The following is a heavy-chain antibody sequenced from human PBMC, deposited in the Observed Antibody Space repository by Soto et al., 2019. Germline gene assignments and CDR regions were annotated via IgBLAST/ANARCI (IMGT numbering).Heavy chain of an antibody. CDR3: ARVRYTELGFDP. D-gene: IGHD1-20*01. Sequence: ASVKVSCKASGGTFRSYASSWVRRAPGQGLERMGGIIPIFGTANYAQKFQGRVTITADESTSTAYMELSSLRSDHTAVYYCARVRYTELGFDPWGQGTLVTVSS. CDR2: IIPIFGTA. J-gene: IGHJ5*02. V-gene: IGHV1-69*13. CDR1: GGTFRSYA.